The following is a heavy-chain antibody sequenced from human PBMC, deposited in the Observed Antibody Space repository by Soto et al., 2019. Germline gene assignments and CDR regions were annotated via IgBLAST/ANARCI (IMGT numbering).Heavy chain of an antibody. Sequence: SVKVSCKASGYTFTSYDINWVRQATGQGLEWMGWMNPNSGNTGYAQKFQGRVTMTRNTSISTAYMELSSLRSEDTAVYYCARGPIYDFWSGYYRTRYYFDYWGQGTLVTVSS. CDR1: GYTFTSYD. D-gene: IGHD3-3*01. CDR3: ARGPIYDFWSGYYRTRYYFDY. J-gene: IGHJ4*02. V-gene: IGHV1-8*01. CDR2: MNPNSGNT.